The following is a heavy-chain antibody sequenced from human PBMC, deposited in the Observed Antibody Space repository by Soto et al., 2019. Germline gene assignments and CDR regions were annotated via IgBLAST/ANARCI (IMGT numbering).Heavy chain of an antibody. CDR3: ATRAADYDFWSGYYSYYYYMDV. D-gene: IGHD3-3*01. Sequence: SETLSLTCSVSGGSISSYYWSWIRQPPGKGLEWIGYIYYSGSTNYNPSLKSRVTISVDTSKNQFSLKLSSVTAADTAVYYCATRAADYDFWSGYYSYYYYMDVWGKGTTVTVSS. J-gene: IGHJ6*03. CDR2: IYYSGST. CDR1: GGSISSYY. V-gene: IGHV4-59*08.